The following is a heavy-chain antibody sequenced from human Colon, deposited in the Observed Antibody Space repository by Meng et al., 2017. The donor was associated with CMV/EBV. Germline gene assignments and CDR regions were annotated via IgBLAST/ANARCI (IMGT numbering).Heavy chain of an antibody. J-gene: IGHJ4*02. CDR3: ERERITLPAAPPDY. Sequence: SETLSLTCTVSGASIRSSSYYWGWIRQTPEKGLEWIGRVYHDGATFYNPSFKSRVTISVDTSNNQFFLKFTYVTAADTAVYYCERERITLPAAPPDYWGQGSLVTVSS. V-gene: IGHV4-39*07. D-gene: IGHD2-2*01. CDR2: VYHDGAT. CDR1: GASIRSSSYY.